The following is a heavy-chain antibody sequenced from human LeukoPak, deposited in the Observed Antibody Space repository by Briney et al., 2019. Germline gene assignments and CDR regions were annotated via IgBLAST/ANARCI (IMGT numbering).Heavy chain of an antibody. J-gene: IGHJ5*02. Sequence: ASVKVSCKASGYTFTSYYMHWVRQAPGQGLEWMGIINPSGGSTSYAQKFQGRVTITADKSTSTAYMELSSLRSEDTAVYYCARDGGTSLWFDPWGQGTLVTVSS. CDR3: ARDGGTSLWFDP. CDR2: INPSGGST. D-gene: IGHD6-25*01. V-gene: IGHV1-46*01. CDR1: GYTFTSYY.